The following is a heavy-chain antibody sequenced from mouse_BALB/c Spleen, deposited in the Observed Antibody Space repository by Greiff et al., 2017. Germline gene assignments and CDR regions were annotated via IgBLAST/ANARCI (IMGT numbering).Heavy chain of an antibody. J-gene: IGHJ3*01. CDR3: ARQEGYPFAY. CDR1: GFTFSSYT. V-gene: IGHV5-12-2*01. Sequence: EVQGVESGGGLVQPGGSLKLSCAASGFTFSSYTMSWVRQTPEKRLEWVAYISNGGGSTYYPDTVKGRFTISRDNAKNTLYLQMRSLKSEDTAMYYCARQEGYPFAYWGQGTLVTVSA. D-gene: IGHD2-14*01. CDR2: ISNGGGST.